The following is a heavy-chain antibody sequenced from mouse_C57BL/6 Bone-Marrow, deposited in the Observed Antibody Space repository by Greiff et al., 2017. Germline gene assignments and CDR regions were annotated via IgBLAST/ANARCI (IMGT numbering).Heavy chain of an antibody. D-gene: IGHD2-12*01. CDR1: GFNIKDDY. J-gene: IGHJ3*01. CDR2: IDPENGDT. Sequence: VQLQQSGAELVRPGASVKLSCTASGFNIKDDYMHWVKQRPEQGLEWIGWIDPENGDTEYASKFQGKATIIADTSSNTAYLQLSSLTSEDTAVYYCSYTWFAYWGQGTLVTVSA. V-gene: IGHV14-4*01. CDR3: SYTWFAY.